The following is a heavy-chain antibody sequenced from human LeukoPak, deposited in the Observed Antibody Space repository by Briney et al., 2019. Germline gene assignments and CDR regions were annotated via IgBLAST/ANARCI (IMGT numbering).Heavy chain of an antibody. CDR1: GFTVSSNY. J-gene: IGHJ4*02. Sequence: PGGSLRLSCATSGFTVSSNYMSWVRQAPGKGLEWVSVIYGDGSTYYADSVKGRFTISRDNSKNTLYLQMNTLRGEDTAVYYCARVDILTGYYFDYWGQGTLVTVSS. V-gene: IGHV3-66*01. D-gene: IGHD3-9*01. CDR3: ARVDILTGYYFDY. CDR2: IYGDGST.